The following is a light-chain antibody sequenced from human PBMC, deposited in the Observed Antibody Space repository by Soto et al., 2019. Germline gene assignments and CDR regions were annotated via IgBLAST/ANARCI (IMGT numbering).Light chain of an antibody. CDR2: KAS. V-gene: IGKV1-5*03. CDR3: QQYYTYPYT. J-gene: IGKJ2*01. Sequence: DIPMTQSPSTLSASVGDRVTITCRASQSITIWLAWYQQKPGKAPKLLIYKASNLESGVPSRFSGSGSGTEFTLTISSLQPDDFATYYCQQYYTYPYTFGQGTKLEIK. CDR1: QSITIW.